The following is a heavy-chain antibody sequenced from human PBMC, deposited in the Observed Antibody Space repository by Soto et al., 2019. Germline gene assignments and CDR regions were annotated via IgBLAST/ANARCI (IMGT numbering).Heavy chain of an antibody. V-gene: IGHV3-73*01. CDR1: GFTFSGSA. Sequence: EVQLVETGGGVVQPGGSLKLSCAASGFTFSGSAMHWVRQASGKGLEWVGRIRSKDNSYATASAASVKGRFTISRDDSKNTAYLQMNSLKTEDTAVYYCTRQGIAVASADYWGQGTLVTVSS. J-gene: IGHJ4*02. CDR3: TRQGIAVASADY. D-gene: IGHD6-19*01. CDR2: IRSKDNSYAT.